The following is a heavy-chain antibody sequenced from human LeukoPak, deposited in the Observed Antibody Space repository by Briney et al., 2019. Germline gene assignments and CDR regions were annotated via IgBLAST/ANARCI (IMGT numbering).Heavy chain of an antibody. D-gene: IGHD1-1*01. CDR1: GYTFPGYY. CDR3: ARDRTGTSGYMDV. CDR2: IYPDSGDT. Sequence: ASVKVSCKASGYTFPGYYIHWVRHAPGPGLGWMGWIYPDSGDTNYAQKFKGRVTMTRDTSISTAYMEVSRLRSDDTAVYWCARDRTGTSGYMDVWGKGTTVTVSS. V-gene: IGHV1-2*02. J-gene: IGHJ6*03.